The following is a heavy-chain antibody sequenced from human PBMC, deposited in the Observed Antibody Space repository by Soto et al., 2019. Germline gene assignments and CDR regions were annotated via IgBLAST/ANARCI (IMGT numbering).Heavy chain of an antibody. V-gene: IGHV1-2*04. D-gene: IGHD2-8*01. J-gene: IGHJ6*02. Sequence: QVQLVQSGAEVKKPGASVKVSCQASGYSFTDYHIHWVRQAPGQGLEWLGRINPKSGCTSTAQKFQGWVTMTTDTSISTASMELTRLISDDTPIYYCARGDSTDCSNGVCSFFYNHDMDVWGPGPTVTVSS. CDR1: GYSFTDYH. CDR2: INPKSGCT. CDR3: ARGDSTDCSNGVCSFFYNHDMDV.